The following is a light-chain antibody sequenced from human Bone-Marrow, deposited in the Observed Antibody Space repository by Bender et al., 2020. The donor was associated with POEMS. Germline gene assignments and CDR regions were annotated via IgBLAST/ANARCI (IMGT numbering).Light chain of an antibody. J-gene: IGLJ3*02. V-gene: IGLV1-40*01. CDR1: SSNTGSGYD. CDR2: GYN. Sequence: QSVLTQPPSVSGAPGQRVTISCTGSSSNTGSGYDINWYQHLPGTAPKLLIYGYNNRPSGVPDRFSGSKSGTSASLAITGLQAEDEGDYYCASYAGTNTWVFGGGTKVTVL. CDR3: ASYAGTNTWV.